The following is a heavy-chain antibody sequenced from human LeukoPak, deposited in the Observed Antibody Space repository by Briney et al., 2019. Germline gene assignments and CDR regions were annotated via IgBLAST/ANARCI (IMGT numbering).Heavy chain of an antibody. CDR3: AREYSGFDY. CDR1: GGSISSYY. Sequence: SETLSLTCTVSGGSISSYYWSWIRQPPGKGPEWIGYISYSGSTNYNPSLKSRVTISVDTSKNQLSLKLTSVTAADTAVYYCAREYSGFDYWGQGTLVTVSS. D-gene: IGHD5-12*01. J-gene: IGHJ4*02. CDR2: ISYSGST. V-gene: IGHV4-59*01.